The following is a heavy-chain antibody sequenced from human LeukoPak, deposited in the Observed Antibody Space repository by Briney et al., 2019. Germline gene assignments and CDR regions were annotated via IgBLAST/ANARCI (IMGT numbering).Heavy chain of an antibody. CDR1: GFTFSNYG. V-gene: IGHV3-23*01. J-gene: IGHJ4*02. D-gene: IGHD1-14*01. CDR2: IGGSGDST. CDR3: ARTWSSDY. Sequence: GGSLRLSCGASGFTFSNYGMSWARQAPGKGLEWVSAIGGSGDSTNYADSVKGRFTISRDNSKNTLYLQMNSLRVEDTAVYYCARTWSSDYWGQGTLVTVSS.